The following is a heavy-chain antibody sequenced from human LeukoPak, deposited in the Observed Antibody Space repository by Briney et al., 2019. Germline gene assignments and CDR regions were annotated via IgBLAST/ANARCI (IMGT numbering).Heavy chain of an antibody. Sequence: GGSLRLSCAASGFTFSDYYMSWIRQAPGKGLEWGSYISSSGSTIYYADSVKGRFTISRDNAKNSLYLQMNSLRAEDTAVYYCARPNYGGNSPHYFDYWGQGTLVTVSS. J-gene: IGHJ4*02. CDR2: ISSSGSTI. D-gene: IGHD4-23*01. CDR1: GFTFSDYY. CDR3: ARPNYGGNSPHYFDY. V-gene: IGHV3-11*01.